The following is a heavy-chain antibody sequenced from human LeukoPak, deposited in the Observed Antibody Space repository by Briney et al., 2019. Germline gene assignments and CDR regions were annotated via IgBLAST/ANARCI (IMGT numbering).Heavy chain of an antibody. CDR3: TRGRYNDY. CDR2: IKQDGTEK. CDR1: GFTFSGYW. V-gene: IGHV3-7*01. J-gene: IGHJ4*02. D-gene: IGHD2-2*02. Sequence: PGGSLRLSCAASGFTFSGYWMTWVRQAPGKGLEWVANIKQDGTEKYYVDSVKGRFSISRDNAKNSLYLQMNSLRDEDTAVYYCTRGRYNDYWGQGTLVTVSS.